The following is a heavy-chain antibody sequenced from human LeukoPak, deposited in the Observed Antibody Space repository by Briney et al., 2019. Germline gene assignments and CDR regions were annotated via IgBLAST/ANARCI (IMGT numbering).Heavy chain of an antibody. CDR2: INHSGST. CDR3: ARWMVRGVIQRGGFDY. CDR1: GGSFSGYY. D-gene: IGHD3-10*01. J-gene: IGHJ4*02. Sequence: KPSETLSLTCAVYGGSFSGYYWSWIRQPPGKGLEWIGEINHSGSTNYNPSLKSRVTISVDTSKNQFSLKLSSVTAADTAVYYCARWMVRGVIQRGGFDYWGQGTLVTVSS. V-gene: IGHV4-34*01.